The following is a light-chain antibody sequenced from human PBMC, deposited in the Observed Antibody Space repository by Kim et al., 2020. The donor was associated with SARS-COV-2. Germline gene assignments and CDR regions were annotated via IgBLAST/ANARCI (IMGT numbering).Light chain of an antibody. CDR3: CSYSVTNTLV. V-gene: IGLV2-8*01. CDR1: SRNVGGYNY. CDR2: EVS. Sequence: QSVTISRTRTSRNVGGYNYVSWYQQHPAKAPKLMIYEVSKRPSGVPDRFSGSKSDNTASLTVSGLQAGDEADYYCCSYSVTNTLVFGGGTQLT. J-gene: IGLJ3*02.